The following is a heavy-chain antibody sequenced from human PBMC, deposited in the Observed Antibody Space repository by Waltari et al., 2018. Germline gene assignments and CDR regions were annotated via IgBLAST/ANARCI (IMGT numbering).Heavy chain of an antibody. V-gene: IGHV1-69*04. CDR2: IIPILGIA. J-gene: IGHJ4*02. CDR3: ARMAADTYCGGDFFVYYFDY. Sequence: QVQLVQSGAEVKKPGSSVKVSCKASGGTFSSYAISWVRQAPGQGLEWMGGIIPILGIANYAQKFQGRVTITADESTSTAYMELSSLRSEDTAVYYCARMAADTYCGGDFFVYYFDYWGQGTLVTVSS. D-gene: IGHD2-21*01. CDR1: GGTFSSYA.